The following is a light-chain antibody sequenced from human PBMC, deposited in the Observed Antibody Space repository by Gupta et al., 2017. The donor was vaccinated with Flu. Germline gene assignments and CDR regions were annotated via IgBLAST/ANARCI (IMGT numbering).Light chain of an antibody. CDR2: KDT. CDR3: QSADNSGTYVV. V-gene: IGLV3-25*03. Sequence: SSELTQPPSVSVSPGQTATITCSGNTLSTQYTYWYQQKPGQAPLLVIFKDTERPSGIPERFSGSNSGTTVTLTISGVQAEDEAAYYCQSADNSGTYVVFGGGTKLTVL. CDR1: TLSTQY. J-gene: IGLJ3*02.